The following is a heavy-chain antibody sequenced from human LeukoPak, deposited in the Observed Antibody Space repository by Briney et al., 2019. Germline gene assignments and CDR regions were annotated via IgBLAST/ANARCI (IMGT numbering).Heavy chain of an antibody. J-gene: IGHJ4*02. V-gene: IGHV3-21*01. CDR1: GFTFSSYS. D-gene: IGHD3-10*01. CDR3: ARDGLLSKRRPFDY. Sequence: GGSLRVSCAASGFTFSSYSMNWVRQAPGKGLEWVSSISSSSSYIYYAGSVKGRFTISRDNAKNSLYLQMNSLRAEDTAVYYCARDGLLSKRRPFDYWGQGTLVTVSS. CDR2: ISSSSSYI.